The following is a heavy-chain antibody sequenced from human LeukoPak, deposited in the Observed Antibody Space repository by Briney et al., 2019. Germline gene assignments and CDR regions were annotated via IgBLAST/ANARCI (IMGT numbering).Heavy chain of an antibody. V-gene: IGHV3-7*03. D-gene: IGHD1-1*01. J-gene: IGHJ4*02. CDR2: INEDGSKK. CDR1: GFTFSTYW. Sequence: GGSLRLSYATSGFTFSTYWMSWIRQSPGKGLEWVANINEDGSKKYYVDSVEGRFIISRDNTKNSLYLQMNSLRADGTAIYYCASPYNFGGYCGQGTLVTVSS. CDR3: ASPYNFGGY.